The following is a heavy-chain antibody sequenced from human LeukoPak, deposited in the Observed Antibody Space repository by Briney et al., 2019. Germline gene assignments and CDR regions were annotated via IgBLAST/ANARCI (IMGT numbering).Heavy chain of an antibody. CDR1: GFTFSSYA. J-gene: IGHJ4*02. V-gene: IGHV3-23*01. Sequence: GGSLRLSCAASGFTFSSYAMSWVRQAPGKGLEWVSAISGSGGSTYYADSVKGRFTISRDNSKNTLYLQMNSLRAEDTAVYYCAKDWAPMVRGVIGFDYWGQGTLVTVSS. CDR2: ISGSGGST. D-gene: IGHD3-10*01. CDR3: AKDWAPMVRGVIGFDY.